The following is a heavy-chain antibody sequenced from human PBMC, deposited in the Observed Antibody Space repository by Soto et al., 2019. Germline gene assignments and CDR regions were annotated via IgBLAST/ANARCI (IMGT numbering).Heavy chain of an antibody. J-gene: IGHJ4*02. V-gene: IGHV4-39*01. CDR1: GGSISSRSYY. D-gene: IGHD2-2*01. Sequence: SETLSLTCTVSGGSISSRSYYWAWIRQPPGKGLEWIGAIYYSGSTYYNPSLKSRVTISVDTSKNQLSLKLRSVTAADTSVYFCAKSLSSRQCLEKGYDYWGQGTLVTVSS. CDR3: AKSLSSRQCLEKGYDY. CDR2: IYYSGST.